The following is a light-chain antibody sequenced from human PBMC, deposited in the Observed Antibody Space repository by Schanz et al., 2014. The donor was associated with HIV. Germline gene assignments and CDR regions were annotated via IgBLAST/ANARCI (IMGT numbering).Light chain of an antibody. Sequence: QSALTQPASVSGSPGQSITISCTGPSSDVGSYNLVSWYQQHPGKAPKLMIYEGSKRPSGVSNRFSGSKSGNTASLTISGLQAEDEGDYFCSSYEGNNILVFGGGTKLTVL. CDR1: SSDVGSYNL. V-gene: IGLV2-14*02. J-gene: IGLJ3*02. CDR2: EGS. CDR3: SSYEGNNILV.